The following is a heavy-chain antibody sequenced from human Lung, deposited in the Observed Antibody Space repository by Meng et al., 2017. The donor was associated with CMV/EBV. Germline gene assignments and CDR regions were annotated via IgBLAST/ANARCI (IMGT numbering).Heavy chain of an antibody. D-gene: IGHD3-10*01. CDR2: IRFDGSNR. V-gene: IGHV3-30*02. CDR1: GFSFSTYA. J-gene: IGHJ4*02. CDR3: AKDGGGTLRGAIITKYYFDY. Sequence: CVASGFSFSTYAMHWVRQAPGKGLEWVAFIRFDGSNRDYAGSVKGRFTISRDNSKNMLYVQMNNLRPEDTAVYYCAKDGGGTLRGAIITKYYFDYXGQGXPVTVSS.